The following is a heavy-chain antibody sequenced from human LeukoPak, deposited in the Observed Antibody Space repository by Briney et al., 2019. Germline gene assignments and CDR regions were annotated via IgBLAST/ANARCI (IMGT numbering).Heavy chain of an antibody. D-gene: IGHD2-21*02. J-gene: IGHJ4*02. V-gene: IGHV1-2*02. Sequence: ASVKVSCKASGYTFTDYYMHWVRQAPGQGLEWMGWINPNSGGTNYAQKFQGRVIMTRDTSISTAYMELSRLGSDDTAAYYCARGGSTDSIHSCGGNCYFLDYWGQGTLVTVSS. CDR1: GYTFTDYY. CDR3: ARGGSTDSIHSCGGNCYFLDY. CDR2: INPNSGGT.